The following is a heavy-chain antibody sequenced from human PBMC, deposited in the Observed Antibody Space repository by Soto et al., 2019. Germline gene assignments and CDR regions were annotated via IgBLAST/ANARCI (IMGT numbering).Heavy chain of an antibody. CDR3: ARWFGENDYSNAPDEAYYYYGMDV. Sequence: PSETLSLTCTVSGGSISSSSYYWGWIRQPPGKGLEWIGSIYYSGSTYYNPSPKSRVTISVDTSKNQFSLKLSSVTAADTAVYYCARWFGENDYSNAPDEAYYYYGMDVWGQGTTVTVSS. V-gene: IGHV4-39*01. D-gene: IGHD4-4*01. CDR1: GGSISSSSYY. J-gene: IGHJ6*02. CDR2: IYYSGST.